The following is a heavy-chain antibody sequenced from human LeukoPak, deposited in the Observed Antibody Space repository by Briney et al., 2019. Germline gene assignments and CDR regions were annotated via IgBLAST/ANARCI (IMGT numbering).Heavy chain of an antibody. CDR2: VDPEDGET. D-gene: IGHD3-10*01. CDR3: ARGGRFGDREMMDY. CDR1: GYTFTDYY. J-gene: IGHJ4*02. V-gene: IGHV1-69-2*01. Sequence: ASVKISCKVSGYTFTDYYMHWVQQAPGKGLEGMGLVDPEDGETIYAEKLQGRVTMTTDTSTSTAYMELRSLRSDDTAVYYCARGGRFGDREMMDYWGQGTLVTVSS.